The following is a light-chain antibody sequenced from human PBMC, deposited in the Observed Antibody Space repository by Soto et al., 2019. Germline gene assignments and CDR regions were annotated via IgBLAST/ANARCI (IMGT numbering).Light chain of an antibody. J-gene: IGLJ1*01. CDR1: TSNIGRST. CDR2: GNT. CDR3: ATWNDGVFV. V-gene: IGLV1-44*01. Sequence: QSALTQPPSASGTPGQRVTISCSGNTSNIGRSTVTWYQRFPGAAPKLLIYGNTQRPLGVPVRFSGSKSDTSASLAISGLQSEDEADYYCATWNDGVFVFGIGTKVTVL.